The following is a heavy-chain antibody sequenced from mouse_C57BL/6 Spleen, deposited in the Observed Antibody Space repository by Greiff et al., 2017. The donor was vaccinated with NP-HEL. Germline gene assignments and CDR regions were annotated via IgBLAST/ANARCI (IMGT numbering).Heavy chain of an antibody. D-gene: IGHD1-1*01. Sequence: QVQLQQSGPELVKPGASVKISCKASGYAFSSSWMNWVKQRPGKGLEWIGRIYPGDGDTNYNGKFKGKATLTADKSSSTAYMQLSSLTSEDSAVYFCARSAMETTVVATEDYWGQGTSVTVSS. J-gene: IGHJ4*01. CDR2: IYPGDGDT. CDR3: ARSAMETTVVATEDY. CDR1: GYAFSSSW. V-gene: IGHV1-82*01.